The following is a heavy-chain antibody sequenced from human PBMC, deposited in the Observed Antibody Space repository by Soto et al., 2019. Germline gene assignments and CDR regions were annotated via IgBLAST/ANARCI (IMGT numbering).Heavy chain of an antibody. Sequence: EVQLVESGGGLVQPGGSLRLSCAASGFIFSTSWMPWVRQAPGKGLEWVADIKDDGSEIYYVASVRGRFTISRDNARSTLYLQMNNVRAEDTAHYYCVRDHDLYVRHFRNWGQGTVVTVSS. CDR1: GFIFSTSW. D-gene: IGHD1-1*01. V-gene: IGHV3-7*01. J-gene: IGHJ1*01. CDR2: IKDDGSEI. CDR3: VRDHDLYVRHFRN.